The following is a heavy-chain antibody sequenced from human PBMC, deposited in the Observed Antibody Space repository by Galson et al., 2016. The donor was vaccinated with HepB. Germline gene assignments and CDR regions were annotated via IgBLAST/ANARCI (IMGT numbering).Heavy chain of an antibody. V-gene: IGHV3-64D*06. CDR1: GFIFSAYA. CDR3: VRVVNGSYYT. D-gene: IGHD1-26*01. CDR2: TSGNADIT. Sequence: SLRLSCAASGFIFSAYAMHWVRQAPGTGLECVSATSGNADITHYVDSVKGRFTTSKDFSKSTVYLQMSSLRVEETAVYYCVRVVNGSYYTWGQGTLVTVSS. J-gene: IGHJ5*02.